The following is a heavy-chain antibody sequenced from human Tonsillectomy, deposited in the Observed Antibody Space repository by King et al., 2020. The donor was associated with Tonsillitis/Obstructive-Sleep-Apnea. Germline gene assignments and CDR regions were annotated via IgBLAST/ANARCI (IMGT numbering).Heavy chain of an antibody. V-gene: IGHV3-13*05. Sequence: SVGCLVPPGGSLRLSCAASGFTFSSSAMHWVRQATGKGLEWVSAIGTAGDPYYPGSVKGRFPISRANAKNSLYLHMNSLRAGDTAVYYCARDTPLRYFDLWGRGTLVTVSS. CDR3: ARDTPLRYFDL. CDR1: GFTFSSSA. J-gene: IGHJ2*01. CDR2: IGTAGDP.